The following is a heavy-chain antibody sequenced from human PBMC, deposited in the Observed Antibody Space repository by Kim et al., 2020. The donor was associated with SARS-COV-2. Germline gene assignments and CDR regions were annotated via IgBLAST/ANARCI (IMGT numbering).Heavy chain of an antibody. J-gene: IGHJ4*02. CDR1: GFTLSDSW. Sequence: GGSLRLSCAASGFTLSDSWIIWVRQAPGKGLEWVGSIKSKTDGATIDYAAPVKGRLTISRADSKNTLYLQMNSLKTGDTAVYYCTTRHYYGSGRYYEEKEYWGQETLVTVSS. V-gene: IGHV3-15*01. D-gene: IGHD3-10*01. CDR2: IKSKTDGATI. CDR3: TTRHYYGSGRYYEEKEY.